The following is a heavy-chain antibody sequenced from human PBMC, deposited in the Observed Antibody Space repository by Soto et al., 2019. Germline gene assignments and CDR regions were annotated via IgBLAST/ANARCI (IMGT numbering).Heavy chain of an antibody. CDR1: GGTFSNFV. Sequence: QVQLVQSGAEEKKPGSSVKVSCKASGGTFSNFVISWVRQAPGQGLEWMGGNIPIFGTANYAQKCQGRVTIIADESMGTTYMELTRLRSEDTAVYYCARAPILVGETTYENYFDYWGQGTLVTVSS. CDR3: ARAPILVGETTYENYFDY. D-gene: IGHD2-21*01. CDR2: NIPIFGTA. J-gene: IGHJ4*02. V-gene: IGHV1-69*01.